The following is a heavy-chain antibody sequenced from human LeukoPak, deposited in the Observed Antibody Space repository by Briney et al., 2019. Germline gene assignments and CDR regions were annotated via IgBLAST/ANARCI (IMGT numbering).Heavy chain of an antibody. CDR2: IYYSGTT. CDR3: ARLRSGYSGYDSFDY. V-gene: IGHV4-59*12. CDR1: GGSISSYY. Sequence: SETLSLTCTVSGGSISSYYWSWIRQPPGKGLEWTGYIYYSGTTNYNPSLKSRVIISVDTSQNQFSLNLSSVTAADTALYYCARLRSGYSGYDSFDYWGQGSLVTVSS. D-gene: IGHD5-12*01. J-gene: IGHJ4*02.